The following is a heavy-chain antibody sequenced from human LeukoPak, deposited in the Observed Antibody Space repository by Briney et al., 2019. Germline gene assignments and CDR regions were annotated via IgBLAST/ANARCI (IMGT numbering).Heavy chain of an antibody. CDR1: GGSISNYY. V-gene: IGHV4-59*01. J-gene: IGHJ4*02. Sequence: PSETLSLTCTVSGGSISNYYWNWTRQPPGKGLEWIGYIYYTGSTNYNPSLKSRVTMSVDTSKNQFSLNLRSVTPEDTAVYYCARNLIPEQLVLNFWGQGTLVTVSS. CDR2: IYYTGST. D-gene: IGHD6-13*01. CDR3: ARNLIPEQLVLNF.